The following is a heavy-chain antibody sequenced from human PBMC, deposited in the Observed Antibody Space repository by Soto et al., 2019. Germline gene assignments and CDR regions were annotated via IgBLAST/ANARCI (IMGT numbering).Heavy chain of an antibody. CDR1: GYSFTNYW. Sequence: GESLKISWKGSGYSFTNYWIGWVRQMPGKGLEWMGIIYPGDSDTRYSPSFQGQVSISADKSISTAYLQWSSLKASDAAMYYCARHRTNYDILTCYFDYWGQGTLVTVSS. D-gene: IGHD3-9*01. V-gene: IGHV5-51*01. CDR2: IYPGDSDT. J-gene: IGHJ4*02. CDR3: ARHRTNYDILTCYFDY.